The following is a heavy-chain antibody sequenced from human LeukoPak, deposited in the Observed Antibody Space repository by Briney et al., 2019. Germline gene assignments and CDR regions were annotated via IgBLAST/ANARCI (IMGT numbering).Heavy chain of an antibody. CDR2: VNHSGYT. V-gene: IGHV4-34*01. CDR3: ARQLYGSDY. J-gene: IGHJ4*02. CDR1: GVSFSTYY. D-gene: IGHD4-17*01. Sequence: PSETLSLTCDVSGVSFSTYYWSWIRQSPEKGLEWTGEVNHSGYTNLNPSLKSRVTISVDTSKNQFSLKLSSVTAADTAVYYCARQLYGSDYWGQGTLVTVSS.